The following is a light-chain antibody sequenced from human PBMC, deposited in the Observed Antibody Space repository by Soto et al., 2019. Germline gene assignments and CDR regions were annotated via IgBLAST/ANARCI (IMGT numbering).Light chain of an antibody. CDR1: SSDVGGYDY. J-gene: IGLJ1*01. V-gene: IGLV2-8*01. CDR3: SSYASINNLA. CDR2: EVS. Sequence: QSVLTQPPSASGSPGQSVTISCTGTSSDVGGYDYVSWYQQHPGKAPKLMIYEVSKRPSGVPDRFSGSKSGNTASLTVSGLQAEDEADYYCSSYASINNLAFGTWTKV.